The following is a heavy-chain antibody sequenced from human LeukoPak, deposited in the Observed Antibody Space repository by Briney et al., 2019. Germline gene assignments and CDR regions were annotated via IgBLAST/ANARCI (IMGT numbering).Heavy chain of an antibody. CDR1: GFTLQAFD. J-gene: IGHJ5*02. CDR3: ARDPECSTVSSKVCLFYL. Sequence: GGSLTLSCTASGFTLQAFDIHWVRQAPGKGLEWVAVISFDGSNKQYADSVKGRFTISRDNSNNTLSLQMNSLRAEDTALYFCARDPECSTVSSKVCLFYLWGKEKLVTVSS. V-gene: IGHV3-30-3*01. CDR2: ISFDGSNK. D-gene: IGHD6-6*01.